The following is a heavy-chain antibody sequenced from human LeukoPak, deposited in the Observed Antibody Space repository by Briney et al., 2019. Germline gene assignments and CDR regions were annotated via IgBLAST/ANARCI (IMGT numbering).Heavy chain of an antibody. CDR3: AGDLTYTWYYY. D-gene: IGHD6-13*01. Sequence: SPSETLFLTCTVSGGSISGYYWSWIRQPPGKGLEWIGYIHNSGRTNYNPSLKSRVTLSVDRSKNHFSLRLSSVTTADTAVYYCAGDLTYTWYYYWGQGTLVTVSS. J-gene: IGHJ4*02. V-gene: IGHV4-59*08. CDR1: GGSISGYY. CDR2: IHNSGRT.